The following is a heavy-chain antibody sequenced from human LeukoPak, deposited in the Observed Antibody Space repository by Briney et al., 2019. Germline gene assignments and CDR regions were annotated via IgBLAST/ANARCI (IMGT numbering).Heavy chain of an antibody. J-gene: IGHJ4*02. CDR3: ARAVMGTLDY. CDR1: GFTFSSYS. Sequence: GGSLRLSCAASGFTFSSYSMNWVRQAPGKGLEWVSYISSSSSAIYYADSVKGRFTISRDNAENTLYLQMNSLRAEDTAVYYCARAVMGTLDYWGRGTQVTVSS. V-gene: IGHV3-48*04. D-gene: IGHD2-21*01. CDR2: ISSSSSAI.